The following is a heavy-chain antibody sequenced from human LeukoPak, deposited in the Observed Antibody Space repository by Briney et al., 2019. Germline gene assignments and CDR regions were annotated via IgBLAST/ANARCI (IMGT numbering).Heavy chain of an antibody. CDR2: IYSDGST. J-gene: IGHJ4*02. CDR3: AKTFGVVTAISRGFDY. CDR1: GFTVSSNY. D-gene: IGHD2-21*02. V-gene: IGHV3-53*01. Sequence: GGSLRLSCAASGFTVSSNYMSWVRQAPGKGLEWVSVIYSDGSTYYADSVKGRFTISRDNSKNTLYLQMNSLRAEDTAVYYCAKTFGVVTAISRGFDYWGQGPLVPVPS.